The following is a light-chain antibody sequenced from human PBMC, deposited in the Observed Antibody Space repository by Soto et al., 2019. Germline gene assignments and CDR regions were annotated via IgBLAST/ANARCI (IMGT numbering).Light chain of an antibody. CDR1: SSDVGAYRY. Sequence: QSALTQPPSASGSLGQSVTISCTGTSSDVGAYRYVSWYQQHPGKAPKLIIYEVHERPSGVPARFSGSKSGNTASLTISGLQAEDEADYYCNSYTSSSTRVFGGGTKVTVL. CDR2: EVH. J-gene: IGLJ2*01. CDR3: NSYTSSSTRV. V-gene: IGLV2-8*01.